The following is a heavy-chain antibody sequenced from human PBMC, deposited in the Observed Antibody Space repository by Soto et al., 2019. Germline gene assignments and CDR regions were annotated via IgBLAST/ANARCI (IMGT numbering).Heavy chain of an antibody. CDR1: GFTFSSYG. Sequence: PGGSLRLSCAASGFTFSSYGRHWVRQAPGKVLEWVAVISYDGSNKYYADSLKGRFTISRDNSKNTLYLQMNSLRAEDTAVYYCAKSAAGMDVWGQGTTVTVSS. J-gene: IGHJ6*02. CDR3: AKSAAGMDV. D-gene: IGHD2-15*01. CDR2: ISYDGSNK. V-gene: IGHV3-30*18.